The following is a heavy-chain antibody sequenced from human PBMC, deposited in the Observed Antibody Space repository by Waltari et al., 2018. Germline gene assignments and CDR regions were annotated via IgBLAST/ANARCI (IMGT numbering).Heavy chain of an antibody. D-gene: IGHD7-27*01. V-gene: IGHV4-61*02. Sequence: QEQLQESGPGLVKPSQTLSLTCTVSGGSISSGSYYWSWIRQPAGKGLEWIGRIYTSGSTNYNPALKSRVTISVDTSKNQFSLKLSSVTAADTAVYYCARGDWGLGAFDIWGQGTMVTVSS. CDR3: ARGDWGLGAFDI. J-gene: IGHJ3*02. CDR1: GGSISSGSYY. CDR2: IYTSGST.